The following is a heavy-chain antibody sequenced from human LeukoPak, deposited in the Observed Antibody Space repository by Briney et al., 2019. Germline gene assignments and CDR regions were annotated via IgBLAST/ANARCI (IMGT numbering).Heavy chain of an antibody. Sequence: GGSLRLSCAASGFTFSSYAMSWVRQAPRKGLEWVSGISGSGGNTYYTDSVKGRFTISRDNSKKTLFLQMNSLRAEDTAVYYCAKEPGEGAGSYYNYWGQGTLVTVSS. D-gene: IGHD3-10*01. J-gene: IGHJ4*02. V-gene: IGHV3-23*01. CDR2: ISGSGGNT. CDR3: AKEPGEGAGSYYNY. CDR1: GFTFSSYA.